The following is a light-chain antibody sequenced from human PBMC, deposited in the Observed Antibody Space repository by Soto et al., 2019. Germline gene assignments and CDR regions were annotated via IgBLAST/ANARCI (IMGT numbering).Light chain of an antibody. Sequence: QSALTQPASVSGSPGQSITISCTGTSSDVGGYNYVSWYQQHPGTAPKLIIYDVDNRPSGVSSRFSGSKSGNTASLTISGRQAEDEADYYCSSYSSSSTPNDVFGTGTKLTVL. CDR2: DVD. V-gene: IGLV2-14*01. CDR3: SSYSSSSTPNDV. J-gene: IGLJ1*01. CDR1: SSDVGGYNY.